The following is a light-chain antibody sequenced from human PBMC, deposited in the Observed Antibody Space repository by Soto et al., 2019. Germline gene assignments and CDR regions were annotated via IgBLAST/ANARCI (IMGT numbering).Light chain of an antibody. J-gene: IGLJ2*01. V-gene: IGLV2-14*01. CDR2: DVS. CDR3: SSYTRSSTVV. CDR1: SSDVGGYIY. Sequence: QSVLTQPASVSGSPGQSITISCTGTSSDVGGYIYVSWYQQHPGKAPKLMIYDVSNRPSGVSNRFSGSKSGNTASLTISGLQAEDEADYYCSSYTRSSTVVFGGGTKLTVL.